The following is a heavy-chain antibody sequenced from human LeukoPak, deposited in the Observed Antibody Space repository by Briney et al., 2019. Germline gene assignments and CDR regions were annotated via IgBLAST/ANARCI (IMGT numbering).Heavy chain of an antibody. Sequence: SETLSLTCTVSGGSISSSSYYWGWIRQPPGKGLEWIGSIYYSGSTYYNPSLKSRVTISVDTSKNQFSLKLSSVTAADTAVYYCASGGNYDFWSGPNPPFDYWGQGTLVTVSS. CDR2: IYYSGST. CDR1: GGSISSSSYY. J-gene: IGHJ4*02. CDR3: ASGGNYDFWSGPNPPFDY. V-gene: IGHV4-39*07. D-gene: IGHD3-3*01.